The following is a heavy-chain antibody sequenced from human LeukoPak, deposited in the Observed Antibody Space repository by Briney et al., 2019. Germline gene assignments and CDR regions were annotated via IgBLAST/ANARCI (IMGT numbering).Heavy chain of an antibody. Sequence: GASVKVSCKASGYTFTSYDINWVRQATGQGLEWMGWMNPNSGNTGYAQKLQGRVTMTTDTSTSTAYMELRSLRSDDTAVYYCAREYYGDYVVWGQGTLVTVSS. D-gene: IGHD4-17*01. J-gene: IGHJ4*02. CDR1: GYTFTSYD. CDR3: AREYYGDYVV. CDR2: MNPNSGNT. V-gene: IGHV1-8*01.